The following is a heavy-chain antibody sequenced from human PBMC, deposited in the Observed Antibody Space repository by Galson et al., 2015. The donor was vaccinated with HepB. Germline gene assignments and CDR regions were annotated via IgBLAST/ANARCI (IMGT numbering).Heavy chain of an antibody. CDR1: GGTLTNYP. Sequence: QSGAEVKKPGSSVRVSCKASGGTLTNYPISWVRQAPGQGLEWMGGIIPMFATANTAQKFQGRLTITADESTGTTYMELSSLRSEDTAIYYCSTLVGQDSWGQGTLVTVSS. CDR3: STLVGQDS. J-gene: IGHJ4*02. D-gene: IGHD2-8*02. V-gene: IGHV1-69*01. CDR2: IIPMFATA.